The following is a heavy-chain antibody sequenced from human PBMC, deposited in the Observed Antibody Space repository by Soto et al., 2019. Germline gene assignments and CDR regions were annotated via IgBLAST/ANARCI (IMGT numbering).Heavy chain of an antibody. Sequence: GGSLRLSCAASGFTFDDYAMHWVRQAPGKGLEWVSGISWNSGSIGYVDSVKGRFTISRDNAKNSLYLQMNSLRAEDTAVYYCARESVGFVTFDIWGQGTMVTVSS. V-gene: IGHV3-9*01. CDR3: ARESVGFVTFDI. J-gene: IGHJ3*02. CDR2: ISWNSGSI. D-gene: IGHD3-10*01. CDR1: GFTFDDYA.